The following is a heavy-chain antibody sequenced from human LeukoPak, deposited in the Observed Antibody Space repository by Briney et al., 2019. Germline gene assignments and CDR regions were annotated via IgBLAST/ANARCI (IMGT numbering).Heavy chain of an antibody. CDR3: ARPLGYCSGGSCYPFDY. CDR2: INWNGGST. V-gene: IGHV3-20*04. Sequence: PGGSLRLSCAASGFTFDDYGMSWVRQAPGKGLEWVSGINWNGGSTGYADSVKGRFTISRDNAKNSLYLQMNSLRAEDTAVYYCARPLGYCSGGSCYPFDYWGQGTLVTVSS. CDR1: GFTFDDYG. D-gene: IGHD2-15*01. J-gene: IGHJ4*02.